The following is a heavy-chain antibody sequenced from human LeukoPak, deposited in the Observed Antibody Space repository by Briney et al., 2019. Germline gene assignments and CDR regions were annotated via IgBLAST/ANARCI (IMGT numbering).Heavy chain of an antibody. V-gene: IGHV3-23*01. D-gene: IGHD3-10*01. CDR2: IGGRGDST. Sequence: GGSLRLSCVASGFTFSNYAMSWVRQAPGKGLEWVSGIGGRGDSTYYADSVKGRFTISRDNSKNTLYLQMNSLRAEDTAVYYCAKRMVRGVIVSCVDYWGQGTLVTVSS. J-gene: IGHJ4*02. CDR1: GFTFSNYA. CDR3: AKRMVRGVIVSCVDY.